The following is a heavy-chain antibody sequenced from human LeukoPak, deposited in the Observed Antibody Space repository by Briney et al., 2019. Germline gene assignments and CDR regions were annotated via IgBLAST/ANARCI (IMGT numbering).Heavy chain of an antibody. D-gene: IGHD4-17*01. CDR1: GFNFTSYG. V-gene: IGHV3-23*01. CDR3: AKKMESNYGDFDY. CDR2: ISDSGSST. Sequence: GGSLRLSCAASGFNFTSYGMSWVRQAPGKGLEWVSAISDSGSSTYYADSVKGRFTISRDNSKNTLYLQMNSLRAEDTAVYYCAKKMESNYGDFDYWGQGTLVTVSS. J-gene: IGHJ4*02.